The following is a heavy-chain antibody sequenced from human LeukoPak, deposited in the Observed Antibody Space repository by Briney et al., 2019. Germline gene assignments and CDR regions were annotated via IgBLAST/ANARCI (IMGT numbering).Heavy chain of an antibody. D-gene: IGHD1-26*01. Sequence: SETLSLTCTVSGGSISSSSYYWGWIRQPPGKGLEWIGSIYYSGSSYYNPSLKSRVTISVDTSKNQFSLKLSSVTAADTAVYYCARSVGGGSYLPYIVDYWGQGTLVTVSS. CDR3: ARSVGGGSYLPYIVDY. CDR1: GGSISSSSYY. CDR2: IYYSGSS. V-gene: IGHV4-39*01. J-gene: IGHJ4*02.